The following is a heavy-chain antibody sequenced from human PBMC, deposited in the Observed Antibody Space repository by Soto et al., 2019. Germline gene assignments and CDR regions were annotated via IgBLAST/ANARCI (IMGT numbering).Heavy chain of an antibody. CDR1: GFTFSSYG. D-gene: IGHD6-6*01. V-gene: IGHV3-33*01. Sequence: GGSLRLSCAASGFTFSSYGMHWVRQAPGKGLEWVAVIWYDGSNKYYADSVKGRFTISRDNSKNTLYLQMNSLRAEDTAVYYCAREEERRRIAALDYWGQGTLVTVSS. CDR2: IWYDGSNK. J-gene: IGHJ4*02. CDR3: AREEERRRIAALDY.